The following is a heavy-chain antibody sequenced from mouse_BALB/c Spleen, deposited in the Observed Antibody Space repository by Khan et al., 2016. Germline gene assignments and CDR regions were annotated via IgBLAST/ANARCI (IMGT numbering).Heavy chain of an antibody. Sequence: QVQLKESGPGLVAPSQSLSITCTVSGFSLTNSGVHWVRQPPGKGLDLLGVIWAGGSTDYNSALMSRLTITQDNSQNQVFLKVNSLQSDDTAMYYCARDDQDYDAWFASWGQGTLVTVSA. J-gene: IGHJ3*01. CDR3: ARDDQDYDAWFAS. CDR1: GFSLTNSG. V-gene: IGHV2-9*02. CDR2: IWAGGST. D-gene: IGHD2-4*01.